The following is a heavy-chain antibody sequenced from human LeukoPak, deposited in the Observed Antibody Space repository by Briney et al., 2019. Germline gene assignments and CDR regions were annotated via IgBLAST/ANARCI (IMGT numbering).Heavy chain of an antibody. CDR2: IKQDGSEK. V-gene: IGHV3-7*01. D-gene: IGHD6-19*01. J-gene: IGHJ4*02. Sequence: GGSLRLSCAASGLTFSSYWMSWVRQAPGKGLEWVANIKQDGSEKYYVDSVKGRFTISRDNAKNSLYLQMNSLRAEDTAVYYCVERGWYFDYWGQGTLVTVSS. CDR3: VERGWYFDY. CDR1: GLTFSSYW.